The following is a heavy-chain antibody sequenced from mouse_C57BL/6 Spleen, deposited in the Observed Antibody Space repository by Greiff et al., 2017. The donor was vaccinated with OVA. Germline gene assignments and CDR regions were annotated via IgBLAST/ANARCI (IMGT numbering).Heavy chain of an antibody. CDR3: ARGHSRFAY. CDR2: INPSTGGT. V-gene: IGHV1-42*01. CDR1: GYSFTGYY. J-gene: IGHJ3*01. Sequence: VQLQQSGPELVKPGASVKISCKASGYSFTGYYMNWVKQSPEKSLEWIGEINPSTGGTTYNQKFKAKATVTVDKSSSTAYMQLKSLTSEDSAVYYCARGHSRFAYWGQGTLVTVSA. D-gene: IGHD3-1*01.